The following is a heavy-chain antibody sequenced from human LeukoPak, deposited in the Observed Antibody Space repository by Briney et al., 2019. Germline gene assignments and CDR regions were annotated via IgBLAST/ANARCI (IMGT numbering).Heavy chain of an antibody. J-gene: IGHJ3*02. V-gene: IGHV3-30-3*01. Sequence: GGSLRLSCAASGFTFSTYFMHWVRQAPGKGLEWVADIASDGSRTFYVESVKGRFTISRDNSKNTLYLQMNSLRAEDTAVYFCARERQDTILHSGAFDIWGQGTMVTVSS. CDR1: GFTFSTYF. CDR2: IASDGSRT. CDR3: ARERQDTILHSGAFDI. D-gene: IGHD2-21*01.